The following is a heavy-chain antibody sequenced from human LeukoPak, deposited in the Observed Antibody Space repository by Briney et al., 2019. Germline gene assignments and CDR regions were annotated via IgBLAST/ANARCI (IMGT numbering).Heavy chain of an antibody. D-gene: IGHD3-22*01. J-gene: IGHJ4*02. Sequence: GGSLRLSCAASGFTFSSYWMHWVRQAPGKGLVWVSRINSDGSSTSYADSGKGRFTISRAKATNTLYLQMNSLRAEDTAVYYCARVKDYYDSSGYYLYWGQGTLVTVSS. CDR1: GFTFSSYW. CDR2: INSDGSST. V-gene: IGHV3-74*01. CDR3: ARVKDYYDSSGYYLY.